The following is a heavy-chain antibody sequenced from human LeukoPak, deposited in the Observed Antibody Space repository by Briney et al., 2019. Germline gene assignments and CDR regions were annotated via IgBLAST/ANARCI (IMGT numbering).Heavy chain of an antibody. J-gene: IGHJ4*02. V-gene: IGHV1-69*04. D-gene: IGHD1-26*01. Sequence: SVKVSCKASGYTFTSYGISWVRQAPGQGLEWMGRIIPILGIANYAQKFQGRVTITADKSTSTAYMELSSLRSEDTAVYYCARGASGSYYLTPFDYWGQGTLVTVSS. CDR2: IIPILGIA. CDR3: ARGASGSYYLTPFDY. CDR1: GYTFTSYG.